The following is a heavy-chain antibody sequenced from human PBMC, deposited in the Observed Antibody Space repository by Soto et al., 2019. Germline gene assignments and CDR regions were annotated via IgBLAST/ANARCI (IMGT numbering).Heavy chain of an antibody. CDR3: GSTPGGGGY. CDR2: IYSGGYT. Sequence: EVQLVESGGGLIQPGGSLRLSCAVSGFTVSKNYMSWVRQAPGKGLEGVSVIYSGGYTAYGDSVKGRFTISRDNSKNNLFLQMNSLGAAAPAVFYRGSTPGGGGYWGQGTLVTVSS. D-gene: IGHD3-10*01. V-gene: IGHV3-53*01. CDR1: GFTVSKNY. J-gene: IGHJ4*02.